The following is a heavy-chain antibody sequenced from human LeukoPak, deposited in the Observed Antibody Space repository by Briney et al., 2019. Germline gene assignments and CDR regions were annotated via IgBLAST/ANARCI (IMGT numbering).Heavy chain of an antibody. CDR1: GGSISGYY. Sequence: SETLSLTCTVSGGSISGYYWSWIRQPPGKELEYIGNIYNTGSTNYNPSLKSRVTISVVTSKNQFSLKLTSVTAADTAVYYCARRIPRSAYLDYWGQGTLVTVSS. CDR2: IYNTGST. D-gene: IGHD2-15*01. CDR3: ARRIPRSAYLDY. J-gene: IGHJ4*02. V-gene: IGHV4-59*01.